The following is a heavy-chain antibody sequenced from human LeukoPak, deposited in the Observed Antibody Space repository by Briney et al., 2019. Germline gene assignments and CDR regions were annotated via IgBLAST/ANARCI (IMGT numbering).Heavy chain of an antibody. CDR3: AKDFMPIVVVPASDY. J-gene: IGHJ4*02. Sequence: PGGSLRLSCAASGFTFSSYAMSWVRQAPGKGLEWVSAISGSGGSTYYADSVKGRFTISRDNSKNTLYLQMNSLRAEDTAVYYCAKDFMPIVVVPASDYWGQGTLVTVSS. CDR2: ISGSGGST. V-gene: IGHV3-23*01. CDR1: GFTFSSYA. D-gene: IGHD2-2*01.